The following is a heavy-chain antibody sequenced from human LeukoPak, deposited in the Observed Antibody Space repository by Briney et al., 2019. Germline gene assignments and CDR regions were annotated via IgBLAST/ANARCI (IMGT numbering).Heavy chain of an antibody. CDR3: AKDGQQWLVRAYYFDY. D-gene: IGHD6-19*01. CDR2: ITWNSDIT. V-gene: IGHV3-9*01. CDR1: GFTFDNFA. Sequence: GGSLRLSCAASGFTFDNFAMHWVRQPPGKGLEWVSGITWNSDITGYADSVKGRFTISRDNSKNTLYLQMNSLRAEDTAVYYCAKDGQQWLVRAYYFDYWGQGTLVTVSS. J-gene: IGHJ4*02.